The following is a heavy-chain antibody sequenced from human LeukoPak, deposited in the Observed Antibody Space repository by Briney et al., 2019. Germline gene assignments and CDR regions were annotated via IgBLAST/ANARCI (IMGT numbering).Heavy chain of an antibody. Sequence: GSLRLSCAASEFTFSSYWMSWVRQAPGKGLEWVSYISSSGSTIYYADSVKGRFTISRDNAKNSLYLQMNSLRAEDTAVYYCAELGITMIGGVWGKGTTVTISS. V-gene: IGHV3-48*03. J-gene: IGHJ6*04. D-gene: IGHD3-10*02. CDR1: EFTFSSYW. CDR2: ISSSGSTI. CDR3: AELGITMIGGV.